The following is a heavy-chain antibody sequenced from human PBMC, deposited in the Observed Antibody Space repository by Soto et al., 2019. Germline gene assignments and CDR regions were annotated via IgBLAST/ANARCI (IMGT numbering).Heavy chain of an antibody. Sequence: EVQLVESGGGLVQPGGSLRLSCAASGFTFSSYDMHWVRQARGRGLEWVSAIGTAGDTYYPDSVKGRFTNSRENGKSSLYLQMNSLRAEDTAVYYCTRDRLNWYFDLWGRGTLVTVSS. V-gene: IGHV3-13*01. CDR2: IGTAGDT. CDR3: TRDRLNWYFDL. D-gene: IGHD3-22*01. CDR1: GFTFSSYD. J-gene: IGHJ2*01.